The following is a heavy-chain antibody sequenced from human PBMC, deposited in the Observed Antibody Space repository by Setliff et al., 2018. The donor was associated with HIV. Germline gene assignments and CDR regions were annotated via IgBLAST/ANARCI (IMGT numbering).Heavy chain of an antibody. CDR2: ISSSGRYI. Sequence: GGSLRLSCAGSGSGGSGFTFSSYEINWVRQAPGKGLEWVASISSSGRYIHYADSLLGRVTISRDNGDNSLSLQMDSLRVEDTAVYYCARSPGGGEIGMSNFIDVWGKGTTVTVSS. D-gene: IGHD1-1*01. J-gene: IGHJ6*03. V-gene: IGHV3-21*06. CDR3: ARSPGGGEIGMSNFIDV. CDR1: GFTFSSYE.